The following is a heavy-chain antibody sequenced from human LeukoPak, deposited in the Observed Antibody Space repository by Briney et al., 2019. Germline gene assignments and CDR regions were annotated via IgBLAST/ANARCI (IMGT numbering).Heavy chain of an antibody. CDR1: GFTFSNYG. CDR3: AKTTARGGYYHYGLDV. Sequence: PGGSLRLSCAASGFTFSNYGMDWVRQAPGKGLEWVAIISDDGSRKFYADSVKGRFTISRDNSKNTLYLEMNSLRAEDTAVYYCAKTTARGGYYHYGLDVWGQGATVTVSS. J-gene: IGHJ6*02. V-gene: IGHV3-30*18. D-gene: IGHD4-4*01. CDR2: ISDDGSRK.